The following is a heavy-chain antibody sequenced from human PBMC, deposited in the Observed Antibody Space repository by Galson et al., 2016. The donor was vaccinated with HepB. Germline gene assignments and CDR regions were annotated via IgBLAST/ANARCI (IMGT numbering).Heavy chain of an antibody. CDR2: FDPQEGET. CDR1: GYRFTELS. V-gene: IGHV1-24*01. CDR3: ATLRETAMSKCPEH. Sequence: SVKVSCKVSGYRFTELSMHWVRQAPGKGLEWMGGFDPQEGETLYTQKFQGRVSMTVDTSTDTAYMELTRLRSEDTAVYYCATLRETAMSKCPEHWGQGTLVIVSS. D-gene: IGHD5-18*01. J-gene: IGHJ1*01.